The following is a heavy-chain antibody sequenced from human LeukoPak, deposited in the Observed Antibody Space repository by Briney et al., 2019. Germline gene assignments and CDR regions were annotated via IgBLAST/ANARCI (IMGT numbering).Heavy chain of an antibody. V-gene: IGHV4-30-2*01. CDR2: IYHSGST. J-gene: IGHJ5*02. CDR3: ARGGALTYNRRFDP. D-gene: IGHD1-14*01. Sequence: SETLSLTCTVSGGSISSGDYYWSWIRQPPGKGLEWIGYIYHSGSTYYNPSLKSRVTISVDRSKNQFSLKLSSVTAADTAVYYCARGGALTYNRRFDPWGQGTLVTVSS. CDR1: GGSISSGDYY.